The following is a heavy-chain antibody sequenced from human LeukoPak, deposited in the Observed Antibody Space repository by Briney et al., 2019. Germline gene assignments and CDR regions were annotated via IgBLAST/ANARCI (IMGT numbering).Heavy chain of an antibody. J-gene: IGHJ4*02. CDR2: INHSGST. V-gene: IGHV4-34*01. Sequence: KSSETLSLTCAVYGGSFSGYYWSWIRQPPGKGLEWIGEINHSGSTNYNPSLKSRVTISVDTSKNQFSLKLSSVTAADTAVYYCARSHGYYYDSSGSPLHYFDYWGQGTLVTVSS. CDR1: GGSFSGYY. D-gene: IGHD3-22*01. CDR3: ARSHGYYYDSSGSPLHYFDY.